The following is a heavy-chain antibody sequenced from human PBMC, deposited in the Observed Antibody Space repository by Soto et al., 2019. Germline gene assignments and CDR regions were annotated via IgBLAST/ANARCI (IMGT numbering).Heavy chain of an antibody. Sequence: ASVKVSCKASGYTFTSYDINWVRQATGQGLEWMGWMNPNSGNTGYAQKFKGRVTITWDTSASTAYMELSSLRSEDTAVYYCAREYESSGYFFDYWGQGTLVTVSS. J-gene: IGHJ4*02. CDR3: AREYESSGYFFDY. CDR2: MNPNSGNT. CDR1: GYTFTSYD. V-gene: IGHV1-8*01. D-gene: IGHD3-22*01.